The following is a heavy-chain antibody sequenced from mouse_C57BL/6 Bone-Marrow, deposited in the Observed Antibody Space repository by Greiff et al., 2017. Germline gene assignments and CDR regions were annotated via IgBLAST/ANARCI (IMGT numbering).Heavy chain of an antibody. CDR1: GFTFSSYG. Sequence: EVHLVESGGDLVKPGGSLKLSCAASGFTFSSYGMSWVRQTPDKRLEWVATISSGGSYPYYPDSVKGRFPISRDNAKNTLYLQMSSLKSEDTAMYYCASPSNWGFDYWGQGTTLTVSS. CDR2: ISSGGSYP. V-gene: IGHV5-6*01. J-gene: IGHJ2*01. D-gene: IGHD4-1*01. CDR3: ASPSNWGFDY.